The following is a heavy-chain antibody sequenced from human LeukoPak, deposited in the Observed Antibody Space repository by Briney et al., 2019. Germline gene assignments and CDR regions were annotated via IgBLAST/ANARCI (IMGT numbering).Heavy chain of an antibody. Sequence: GGSLRLSCAASGFTFSDHYMDWVRQAPGMGLEWVGRTRNKANSYTTEYAASVKGRFTISRDDSKNSLDLQMNSLRAEDTAVYYCAKDLAAAGFNWFDPWGQGTLVTVSS. CDR2: TRNKANSYTT. CDR3: AKDLAAAGFNWFDP. J-gene: IGHJ5*02. D-gene: IGHD6-13*01. CDR1: GFTFSDHY. V-gene: IGHV3-72*01.